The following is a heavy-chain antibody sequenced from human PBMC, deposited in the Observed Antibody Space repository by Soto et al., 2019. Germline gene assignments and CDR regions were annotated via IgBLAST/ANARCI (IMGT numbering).Heavy chain of an antibody. Sequence: ASVKVSCKASGYTFTSYAMHWVRQAPGQRLEWMGWINAGNGNTKYSQKFQGRVTITRDTSASTAYMELSSLRSEDTAVYYCARGITMVRGVNKYYYYYGMDVWGQGTTVTVS. V-gene: IGHV1-3*01. CDR3: ARGITMVRGVNKYYYYYGMDV. D-gene: IGHD3-10*01. J-gene: IGHJ6*02. CDR2: INAGNGNT. CDR1: GYTFTSYA.